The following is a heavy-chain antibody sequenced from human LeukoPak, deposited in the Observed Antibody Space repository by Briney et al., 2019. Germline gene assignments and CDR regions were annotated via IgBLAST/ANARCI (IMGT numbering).Heavy chain of an antibody. D-gene: IGHD1-7*01. CDR1: GFTFSNYN. CDR2: ISSSRSAI. CDR3: ASDAGNWDYSYYFDY. J-gene: IGHJ4*02. Sequence: GGSLRLSCAASGFTFSNYNMNWVRQAPGKGLEWVSYISSSRSAIYYADSVKGRFTISRDNAKNSLYLRMNSLRAEDTAVYYCASDAGNWDYSYYFDYWGQGTLVTVSS. V-gene: IGHV3-48*01.